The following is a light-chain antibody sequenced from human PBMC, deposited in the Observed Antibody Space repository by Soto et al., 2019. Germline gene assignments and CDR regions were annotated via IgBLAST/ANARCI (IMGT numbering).Light chain of an antibody. Sequence: EIVMTQAPATLSLSPGEGATLSWRASQSVSTNLAWYQQKPGQAPRLLIDGASSRATGNPARFSGSGSGTEFTLTISSLQPDDFATYYCQQYNSYSSTFGQGTKVDI. CDR3: QQYNSYSST. V-gene: IGKV3D-15*01. J-gene: IGKJ1*01. CDR1: QSVSTN. CDR2: GAS.